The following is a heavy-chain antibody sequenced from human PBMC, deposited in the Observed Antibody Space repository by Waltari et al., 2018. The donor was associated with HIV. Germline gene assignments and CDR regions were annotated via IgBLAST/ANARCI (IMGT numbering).Heavy chain of an antibody. CDR2: INHSGST. D-gene: IGHD1-26*01. J-gene: IGHJ4*02. V-gene: IGHV4-34*01. CDR3: ASIGLGATITDY. CDR1: GGSFSGYY. Sequence: QVQLQQWGAGLLKPSETLSLTCAVYGGSFSGYYWSWIRQPPGKGLEWIGEINHSGSTNYNPSLKSRVTISVDTSKNQFSLKLSSVTAADTAVYYCASIGLGATITDYWGQGTLVTVSS.